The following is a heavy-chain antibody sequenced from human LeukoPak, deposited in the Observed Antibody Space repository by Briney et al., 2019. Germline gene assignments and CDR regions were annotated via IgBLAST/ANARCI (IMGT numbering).Heavy chain of an antibody. CDR1: GFTFSCNW. J-gene: IGHJ4*02. D-gene: IGHD1-26*01. V-gene: IGHV3-74*01. Sequence: PGGSLRLSCAASGFTFSCNWMHWVRQAPGKGLVWVSRINEDGRTTNYADSVKGRFTISRDNAKNTLDLQMNSLRAEDTAVYYCVRDLGGRSGHWGQGTLVTVSS. CDR2: INEDGRTT. CDR3: VRDLGGRSGH.